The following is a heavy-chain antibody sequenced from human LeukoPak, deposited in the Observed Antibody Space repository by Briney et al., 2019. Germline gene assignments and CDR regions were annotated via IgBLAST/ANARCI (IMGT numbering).Heavy chain of an antibody. J-gene: IGHJ4*02. CDR2: INPNSGGP. V-gene: IGHV1-2*02. CDR3: ARGLGQLVRGDY. D-gene: IGHD6-13*01. Sequence: ASVKVSCKASGYTFTDYYMHWVRQAPGQGLEWVGWINPNSGGPNYAQKFQGRVTMTRDTSISTAYMELSRLRSDDTAVYYCARGLGQLVRGDYWGQGTLVTVSS. CDR1: GYTFTDYY.